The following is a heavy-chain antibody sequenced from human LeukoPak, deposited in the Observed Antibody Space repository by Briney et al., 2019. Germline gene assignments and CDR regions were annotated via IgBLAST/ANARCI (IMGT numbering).Heavy chain of an antibody. J-gene: IGHJ6*03. CDR2: IYYSGST. D-gene: IGHD6-6*01. V-gene: IGHV4-34*01. CDR1: GGSFSGYY. CDR3: ARGFSSSAGRYYYYYMDV. Sequence: ASETLSLTCAVYGGSFSGYYWSWIRQPPGKGLEWIGSIYYSGSTYYNPSLKSRVTISVDTSKNQFSLKLNSVTAADTAVYYCARGFSSSAGRYYYYYMDVWGKGTTVTVSS.